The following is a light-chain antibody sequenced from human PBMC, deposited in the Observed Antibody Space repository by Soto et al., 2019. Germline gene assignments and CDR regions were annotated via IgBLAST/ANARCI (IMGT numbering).Light chain of an antibody. CDR2: EGT. CDR1: SSDVGGYNY. J-gene: IGLJ2*01. Sequence: QSVLTQPASVSGSPGQSITISCTGTSSDVGGYNYVSWYQQHPGKAPKFMIYEGTKRPSGVSNRFSGSKSGNTASLTISGLQAEDEANYYCCSYAGSSTPVVFGGGTQLTVL. V-gene: IGLV2-23*01. CDR3: CSYAGSSTPVV.